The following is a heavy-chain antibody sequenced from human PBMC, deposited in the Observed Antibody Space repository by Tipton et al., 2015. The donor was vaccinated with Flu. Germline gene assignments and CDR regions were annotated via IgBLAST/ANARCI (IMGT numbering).Heavy chain of an antibody. Sequence: LRLSCTVSGDSMRRDYFWGWIRQAPGKGLEWIGNIHYSGSPHYNPSLKSRVTISVDTSKNQFSLKLGSVTAADTAVYYCARLTGDSVRGVIDYWGQGTLVTVSS. CDR3: ARLTGDSVRGVIDY. CDR1: GDSMRRDYF. V-gene: IGHV4-38-2*02. D-gene: IGHD3-10*02. J-gene: IGHJ4*02. CDR2: IHYSGSP.